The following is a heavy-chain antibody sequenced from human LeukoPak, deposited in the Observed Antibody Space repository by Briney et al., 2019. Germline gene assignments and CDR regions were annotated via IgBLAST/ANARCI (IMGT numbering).Heavy chain of an antibody. D-gene: IGHD6-19*01. CDR3: ARLPVSGQTGRYFDY. V-gene: IGHV4-34*01. Sequence: PSETLSLTCAVYGGSFSGYYWSWIRQPPRKGLEWIGEINHSGSTNYNPSLKSRVTISVDTSKNQFSLKLSSVTAADTAVYYCARLPVSGQTGRYFDYWGQGTLVTVSS. CDR2: INHSGST. CDR1: GGSFSGYY. J-gene: IGHJ4*02.